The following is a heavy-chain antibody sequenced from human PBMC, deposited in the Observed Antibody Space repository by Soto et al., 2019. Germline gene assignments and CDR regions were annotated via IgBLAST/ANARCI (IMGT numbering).Heavy chain of an antibody. D-gene: IGHD2-21*02. V-gene: IGHV3-33*05. J-gene: IGHJ6*02. CDR1: LFPFSRSG. CDR3: ARDLKVTHNVYGMDV. Sequence: PGGSLRLSCAGSLFPFSRSGMHWVRQAPGKGLEWVAVISFDGSDQYYADSVKGRFTISRDNSKDTLYLEMSSLRAEDTGVYYCARDLKVTHNVYGMDVWGQGTTVTVSS. CDR2: ISFDGSDQ.